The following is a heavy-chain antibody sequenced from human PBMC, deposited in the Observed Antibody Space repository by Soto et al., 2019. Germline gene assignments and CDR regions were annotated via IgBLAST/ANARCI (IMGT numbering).Heavy chain of an antibody. CDR1: GYTFTSYG. V-gene: IGHV1-18*01. D-gene: IGHD6-19*01. J-gene: IGHJ3*02. CDR3: ASLIAVAGKDAFDI. CDR2: ISAYNGNT. Sequence: ASVKVSCKASGYTFTSYGISWVRQAPGQGLEWMGWISAYNGNTNYAQKLQGRVTMTTDTSTSTAYMELRSLRSDDTAVYYCASLIAVAGKDAFDIWGQGTMVTVSS.